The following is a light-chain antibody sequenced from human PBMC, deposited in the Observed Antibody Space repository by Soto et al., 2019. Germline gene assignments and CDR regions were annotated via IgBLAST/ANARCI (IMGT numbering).Light chain of an antibody. Sequence: SALTQPPSVSGSPGQSVSISCTGTSSDVGRYNHVSWYQQPPGTAPKLMIYDVSNRPSGVPDRFSGSKSGNTASLTISGLQAEDEAEYYCSSYTGSSTLVVFGGGTKVTVL. CDR3: SSYTGSSTLVV. CDR2: DVS. V-gene: IGLV2-18*02. J-gene: IGLJ2*01. CDR1: SSDVGRYNH.